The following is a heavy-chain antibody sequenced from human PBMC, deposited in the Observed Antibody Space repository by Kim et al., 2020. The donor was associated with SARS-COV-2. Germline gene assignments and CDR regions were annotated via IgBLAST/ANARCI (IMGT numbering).Heavy chain of an antibody. CDR3: ARTRGSGYNWGGFDP. D-gene: IGHD5-12*01. V-gene: IGHV1-69*02. J-gene: IGHJ5*02. Sequence: QKFQGRITSTADKSTSTAYMELSSLRSEDTAVYYCARTRGSGYNWGGFDPWGQGTLVTVSS.